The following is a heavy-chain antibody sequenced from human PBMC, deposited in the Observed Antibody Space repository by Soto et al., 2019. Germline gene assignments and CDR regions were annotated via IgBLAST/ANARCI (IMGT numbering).Heavy chain of an antibody. CDR3: ARAGGRYAISAYDV. V-gene: IGHV4-59*01. CDR1: GVSINSYY. D-gene: IGHD1-26*01. J-gene: IGHJ3*01. Sequence: QVQLQESGPGLVKPSETLSLICAGSGVSINSYYWSWIRQPPGKALEWIGYIYYSGTTNYNPSLKSRGTISVDTSKNQFSLRLSSVTAADTAVYYCARAGGRYAISAYDVWGPGTLVTVSS. CDR2: IYYSGTT.